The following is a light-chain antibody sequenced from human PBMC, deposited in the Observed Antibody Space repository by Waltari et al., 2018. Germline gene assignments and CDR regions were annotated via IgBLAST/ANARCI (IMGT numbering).Light chain of an antibody. V-gene: IGLV3-1*01. Sequence: SYELTQPPSVSVSPGQTASISCSGDKLGDNYACWYQQKPGQSPVLLIYQDTKRPPGIPERFSGSNSGNTATLTISGTQAMDESDYYCQAWDNSTVVFGGGTKLTVL. CDR3: QAWDNSTVV. J-gene: IGLJ2*01. CDR1: KLGDNY. CDR2: QDT.